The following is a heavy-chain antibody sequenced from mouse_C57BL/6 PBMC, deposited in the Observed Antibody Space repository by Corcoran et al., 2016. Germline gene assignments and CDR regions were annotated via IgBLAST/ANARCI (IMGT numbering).Heavy chain of an antibody. J-gene: IGHJ2*01. Sequence: EVQLQQSGPVLVKPGASVKMSCKASGYTFTDYYMNWVKQSHGKSLEWIGVINPYNGGTSYNQKFKGKATLTVDKSSSTAYMELNSLTSEDSAVYYCASRAYSYFDYWGQGTTLTVSS. D-gene: IGHD2-10*01. CDR3: ASRAYSYFDY. V-gene: IGHV1-19*01. CDR2: INPYNGGT. CDR1: GYTFTDYY.